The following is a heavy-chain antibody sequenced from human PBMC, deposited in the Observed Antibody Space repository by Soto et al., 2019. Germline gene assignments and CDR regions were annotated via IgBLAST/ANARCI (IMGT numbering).Heavy chain of an antibody. CDR3: ATILYYYDSSGYYPPSSYYYYGMDV. J-gene: IGHJ6*02. Sequence: GECLKISCKGSGYSFTSYWISWVRQMPGKGLEWMGRIDPSDSYTNYSPSFQGHVTISADKSISTAYLQWSSLKASDTAMYYCATILYYYDSSGYYPPSSYYYYGMDVWGQGTTVTVSS. CDR1: GYSFTSYW. V-gene: IGHV5-10-1*01. D-gene: IGHD3-22*01. CDR2: IDPSDSYT.